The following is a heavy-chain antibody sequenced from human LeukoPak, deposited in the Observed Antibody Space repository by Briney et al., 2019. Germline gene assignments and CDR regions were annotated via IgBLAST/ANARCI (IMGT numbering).Heavy chain of an antibody. CDR2: IYSGGST. Sequence: GGSLRLSCAASGFSVSSNYMNWVRQAPEKGLEWVSVIYSGGSTYYADSVKGRFTISRDNSKNTLYLQMNSLRAEDTAVYYCAKDPGDYGDNDAFDIWGQGTMVTVSS. V-gene: IGHV3-53*01. J-gene: IGHJ3*02. CDR1: GFSVSSNY. D-gene: IGHD4-17*01. CDR3: AKDPGDYGDNDAFDI.